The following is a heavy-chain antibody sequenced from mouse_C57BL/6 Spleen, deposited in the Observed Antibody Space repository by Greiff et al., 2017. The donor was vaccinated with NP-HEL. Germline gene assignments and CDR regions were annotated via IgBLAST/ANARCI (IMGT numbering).Heavy chain of an antibody. V-gene: IGHV1-52*01. CDR2: IDPSDSET. Sequence: QVQLQQSGAELVRPGSSVKLSCKASGYTFTSYWMHWVKQRPIQGLEWIGNIDPSDSETHYNQKFKDKATLTVDKSSSTAYMQLSSLTSEDSAVYYCVTTVVATDFDCWGQGTTLTVSS. J-gene: IGHJ2*01. D-gene: IGHD1-1*01. CDR1: GYTFTSYW. CDR3: VTTVVATDFDC.